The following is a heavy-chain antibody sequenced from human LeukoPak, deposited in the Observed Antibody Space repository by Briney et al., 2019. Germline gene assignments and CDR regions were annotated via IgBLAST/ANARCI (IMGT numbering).Heavy chain of an antibody. CDR3: ARVLSSGWSGAVFDY. CDR1: GFTFSDHY. D-gene: IGHD6-13*01. V-gene: IGHV3-72*01. Sequence: GGSLRLSCAASGFTFSDHYMDWVRQAPGKGLEWVGRTRNKANSYTTEYAASVKGRFTISRDDSKNSLYLQMNSLKTEDTAVYYCARVLSSGWSGAVFDYWGQGTLVTVSS. CDR2: TRNKANSYTT. J-gene: IGHJ4*02.